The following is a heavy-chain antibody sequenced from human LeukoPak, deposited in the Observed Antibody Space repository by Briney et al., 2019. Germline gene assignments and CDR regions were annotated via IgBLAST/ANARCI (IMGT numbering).Heavy chain of an antibody. CDR3: TRLQIAVAGPNWFDP. D-gene: IGHD6-19*01. V-gene: IGHV3-7*01. J-gene: IGHJ5*02. CDR1: KFTFSSYW. CDR2: IKQDGSVQ. Sequence: LSGGSLRLSCAASKFTFSSYWMSWVRKAPGKGLEWVANIKQDGSVQFYMDSLKGRFSVSRDNAKNSLYLQMNGLRVEDTAVYYCTRLQIAVAGPNWFDPWGQGTLVTVSS.